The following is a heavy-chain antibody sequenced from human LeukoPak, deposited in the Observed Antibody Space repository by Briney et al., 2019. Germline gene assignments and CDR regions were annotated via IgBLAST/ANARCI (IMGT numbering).Heavy chain of an antibody. Sequence: PGGSLRLSCAASGFTFSSYAMSWVRQAPGKGLEWVSAISGSGGSAYYADSVKGRFTISRDNSKNTLYLQMNSLGDEDTAVYYCARGLGSGSYSSDYWGQGTLVTVSS. J-gene: IGHJ4*02. CDR1: GFTFSSYA. CDR2: ISGSGGSA. CDR3: ARGLGSGSYSSDY. D-gene: IGHD3-10*01. V-gene: IGHV3-23*01.